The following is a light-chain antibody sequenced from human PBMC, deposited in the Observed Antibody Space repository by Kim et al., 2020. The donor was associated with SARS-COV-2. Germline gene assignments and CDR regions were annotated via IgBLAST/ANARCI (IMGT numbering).Light chain of an antibody. J-gene: IGLJ3*02. CDR3: FSTDSSGNHKV. Sequence: SYELTQPPSVSVSPGQTARITCSGDASPKEYTYWFQQKSGQAPGLVMYEDNKRPSGIPERFSGSSSGTMAILTISGAQVEDEGDYYCFSTDSSGNHKVFGGGTKLTVL. V-gene: IGLV3-10*01. CDR1: ASPKEY. CDR2: EDN.